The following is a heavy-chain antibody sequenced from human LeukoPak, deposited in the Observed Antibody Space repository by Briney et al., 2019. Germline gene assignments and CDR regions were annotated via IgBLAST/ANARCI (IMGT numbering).Heavy chain of an antibody. Sequence: SETLSLTCTVSGGSISSHYWSWIRQPPGKGLEWIGYIYYSGSTNYNPSLKSRVTISVDTSKNQFSLKLSSVTAADTAVYYCARDTPDTAMVDLDYWGQGTLVTVSS. CDR1: GGSISSHY. CDR2: IYYSGST. V-gene: IGHV4-59*11. CDR3: ARDTPDTAMVDLDY. D-gene: IGHD5-18*01. J-gene: IGHJ4*02.